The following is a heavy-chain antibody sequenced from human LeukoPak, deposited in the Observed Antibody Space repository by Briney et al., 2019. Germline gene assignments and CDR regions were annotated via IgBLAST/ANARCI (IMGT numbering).Heavy chain of an antibody. CDR3: AHSNPTAYSYDSSGYFFDY. D-gene: IGHD3-22*01. CDR1: GFSLTRGGVS. V-gene: IGHV2-5*02. Sequence: ESGPTLVNPTQTLTLTCSFSGFSLTRGGVSVGWIRQPLGKALEFLALIYWDDDKRYSASLKARLRITKDTSKNQVVLTMTNIDPEDTATYYCAHSNPTAYSYDSSGYFFDYWGQGTLVIVSS. CDR2: IYWDDDK. J-gene: IGHJ4*02.